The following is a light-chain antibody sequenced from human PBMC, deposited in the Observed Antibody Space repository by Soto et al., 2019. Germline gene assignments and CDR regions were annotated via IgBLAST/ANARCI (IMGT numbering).Light chain of an antibody. CDR2: ATS. J-gene: IGKJ4*01. Sequence: DIQMTQSPSSLSASVGDRVTITCRASQDIRNSLAWYQQKPGKDPKVLIYATSILQSGVPARFSGSGSGTDFTLTISSLQPEDVSTYYCQNYNSAPLAFGGGTKVEI. CDR1: QDIRNS. CDR3: QNYNSAPLA. V-gene: IGKV1-27*01.